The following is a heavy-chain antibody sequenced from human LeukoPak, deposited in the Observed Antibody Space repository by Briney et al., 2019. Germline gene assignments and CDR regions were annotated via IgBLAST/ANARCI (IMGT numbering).Heavy chain of an antibody. CDR2: INHSGST. CDR3: ARGEDGVGPRLRYNWFDP. J-gene: IGHJ5*02. D-gene: IGHD5-24*01. V-gene: IGHV4-34*01. CDR1: GGSFSRDY. Sequence: SETLSLTCAVYGGSFSRDYWSWIRQPPGKGLEWIGEINHSGSTNYNPSLKSRITISVDTSKNQFSLKLSSVTAADTAVYYSARGEDGVGPRLRYNWFDPWGQGTLVTVSS.